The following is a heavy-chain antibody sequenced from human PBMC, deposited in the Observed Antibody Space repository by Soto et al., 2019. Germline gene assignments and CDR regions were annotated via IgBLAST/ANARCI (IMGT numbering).Heavy chain of an antibody. D-gene: IGHD3-3*01. J-gene: IGHJ6*03. CDR2: IYYSGST. V-gene: IGHV4-59*08. CDR3: ARRHDFGSGYWVSDYYYMDV. CDR1: GGSISSYY. Sequence: PSETLSLTCTVSGGSISSYYWSWIRQPPGKGLEWIGYIYYSGSTNYNPSLKSRVTISVDTSKNQFSLKLSSVTAADTAVYYCARRHDFGSGYWVSDYYYMDVWGKGTTVTVSS.